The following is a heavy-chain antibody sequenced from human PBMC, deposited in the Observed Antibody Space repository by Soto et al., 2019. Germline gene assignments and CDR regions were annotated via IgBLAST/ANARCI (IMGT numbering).Heavy chain of an antibody. V-gene: IGHV1-24*01. CDR3: ATYTVNCSGGSCYLVPLDY. Sequence: GASVKVSCKVSGYTLTELSMHWVRQAPGKGLEWMGGFDPEDGETIYAQKFQGRVTMTEDTSTDTAYMELSSLRSEDTAVYYCATYTVNCSGGSCYLVPLDYWGQGTLVTVSS. D-gene: IGHD2-15*01. CDR1: GYTLTELS. CDR2: FDPEDGET. J-gene: IGHJ4*02.